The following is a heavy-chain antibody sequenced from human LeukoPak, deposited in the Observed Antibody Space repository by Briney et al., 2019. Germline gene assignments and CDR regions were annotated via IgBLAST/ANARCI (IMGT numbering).Heavy chain of an antibody. D-gene: IGHD3-10*01. CDR2: IIPIFGTA. CDR3: ARGFGMVRGVRVYYYYMDV. Sequence: SVKVSCKASGGTFSSYAISWVRQGPGQGLEWMGGIIPIFGTANYAQKFQGRVTITADESTSTAYMELSSLRSEDTAVYYCARGFGMVRGVRVYYYYMDVWGKGTTVTISS. J-gene: IGHJ6*03. V-gene: IGHV1-69*13. CDR1: GGTFSSYA.